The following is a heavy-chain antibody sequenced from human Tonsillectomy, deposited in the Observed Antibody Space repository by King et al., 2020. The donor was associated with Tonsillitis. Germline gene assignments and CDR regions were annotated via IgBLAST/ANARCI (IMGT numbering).Heavy chain of an antibody. J-gene: IGHJ4*02. CDR2: IYPGDSDT. D-gene: IGHD2-2*01. Sequence: QLVQSGGEVKKPGESLKISCKGSGYDFSTYYIGWVRQKPGKGLEWMGIIYPGDSDTRYSPSFQGQVTFSADKSINTAYLQWRGLKASDTAMYYCARRPFCTTTTCFNNFDYWGQGTLVTVSS. CDR1: GYDFSTYY. CDR3: ARRPFCTTTTCFNNFDY. V-gene: IGHV5-51*01.